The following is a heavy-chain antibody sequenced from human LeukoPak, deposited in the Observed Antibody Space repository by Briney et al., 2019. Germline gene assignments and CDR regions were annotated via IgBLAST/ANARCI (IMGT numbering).Heavy chain of an antibody. Sequence: PSQTLSLTCTVSGGSISNSSYYWNWIRQHPGKGLEWIGYIYYSGTTYYNSSLKSRVTISLDTSKNHFSLKLSSVTAADTAVYYCARERSRAVGLRWFDPWGQGTLVTVSS. J-gene: IGHJ5*02. V-gene: IGHV4-31*03. D-gene: IGHD1-26*01. CDR3: ARERSRAVGLRWFDP. CDR2: IYYSGTT. CDR1: GGSISNSSYY.